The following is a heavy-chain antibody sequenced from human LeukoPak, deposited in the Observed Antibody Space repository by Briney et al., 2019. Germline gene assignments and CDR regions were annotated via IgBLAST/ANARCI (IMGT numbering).Heavy chain of an antibody. D-gene: IGHD5-18*01. CDR3: AKRLFSYGSWLQPMDY. CDR2: ITASGGLT. Sequence: PGGSLRLSCAASGFLFSDFAMSWVRQAPGKGLEWVSAITASGGLTYYADSVKGRFTISRDNSKNTLYLQMDSLRVDDTAIYYCAKRLFSYGSWLQPMDYWGQGSLVTVSS. J-gene: IGHJ4*02. V-gene: IGHV3-23*01. CDR1: GFLFSDFA.